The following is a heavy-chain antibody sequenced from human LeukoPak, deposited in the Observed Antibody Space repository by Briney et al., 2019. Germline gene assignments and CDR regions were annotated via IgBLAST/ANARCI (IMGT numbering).Heavy chain of an antibody. D-gene: IGHD1-20*01. CDR2: ISGSGGST. CDR3: SKRSNWNGGAFDI. J-gene: IGHJ3*02. CDR1: GFTFSSYA. Sequence: GGSLRLSCAASGFTFSSYAMSWVRQAPGKGLEWVSAISGSGGSTYYADSVKGRFTISRDNSKNTLYLEMNSLRAEDTAVYYCSKRSNWNGGAFDIWGEGTMVTVSS. V-gene: IGHV3-23*01.